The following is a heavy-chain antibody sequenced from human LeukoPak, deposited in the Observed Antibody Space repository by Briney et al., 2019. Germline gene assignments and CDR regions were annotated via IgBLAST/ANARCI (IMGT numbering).Heavy chain of an antibody. CDR1: GGSFSGYY. CDR3: ARGPRGYCSGGSCYGGDY. D-gene: IGHD2-15*01. Sequence: PSETLSRTCAVYGGSFSGYYWSWIRQPPGKGLEWIGEINHSGSTNYNPSLKSRVTISVDKSKNQFSLKLSSVTAADTAVDYCARGPRGYCSGGSCYGGDYWGQGTLVTVSS. J-gene: IGHJ4*02. V-gene: IGHV4-34*01. CDR2: INHSGST.